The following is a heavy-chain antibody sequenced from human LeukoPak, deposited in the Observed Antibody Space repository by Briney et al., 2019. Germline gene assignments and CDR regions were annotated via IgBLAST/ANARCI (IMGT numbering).Heavy chain of an antibody. Sequence: SETLSLTCTVSGGSISIYYGSWLRQPPGKGLEWGGYIFYSTSTNYNPSLKSRVTISVDTSKNQFSLNLSSVTAADTAFYYCARHSGDPWWHNWYFDLWGRGTVVTVSS. V-gene: IGHV4-59*08. CDR1: GGSISIYY. D-gene: IGHD2-15*01. CDR2: IFYSTST. CDR3: ARHSGDPWWHNWYFDL. J-gene: IGHJ2*01.